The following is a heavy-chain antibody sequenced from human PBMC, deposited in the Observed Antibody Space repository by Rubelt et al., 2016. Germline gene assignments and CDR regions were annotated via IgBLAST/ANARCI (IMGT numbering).Heavy chain of an antibody. D-gene: IGHD4-11*01. CDR1: GFAFSSHW. Sequence: EVQLVESGGGLVQPGGSLRLSCAASGFAFSSHWMSWIRQAPGKGLEWVASMKEDGSVKQYVVFVRGRFVISRDNDKKSRFLQMDSLRAEDTAVYYCARLMTTVTIVDYWGQGTLVTVSS. CDR3: ARLMTTVTIVDY. V-gene: IGHV3-7*03. J-gene: IGHJ4*02. CDR2: MKEDGSVK.